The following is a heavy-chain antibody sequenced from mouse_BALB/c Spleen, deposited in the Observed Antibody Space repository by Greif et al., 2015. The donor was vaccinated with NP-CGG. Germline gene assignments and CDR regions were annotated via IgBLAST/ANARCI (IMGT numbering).Heavy chain of an antibody. Sequence: VQLQQSDAELVKPGASVTISCKASGYTFTDHAIHWVKQKPEQGLDWIGYISPGHGDIKYNEKFKGKATLTADKSSXTAYRQLNSLTSEDFAMYCCKTSYGKVKEYWGQGASVTGSS. V-gene: IGHV1S53*02. J-gene: IGHJ4*01. CDR3: KTSYGKVKEY. CDR1: GYTFTDHA. D-gene: IGHD1-2*01. CDR2: ISPGHGDI.